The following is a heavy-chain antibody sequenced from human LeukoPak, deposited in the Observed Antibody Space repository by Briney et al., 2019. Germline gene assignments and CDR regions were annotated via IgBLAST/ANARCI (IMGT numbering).Heavy chain of an antibody. D-gene: IGHD3-3*02. CDR2: INHSGST. CDR1: GGSFSGYY. V-gene: IGHV4-34*01. J-gene: IGHJ4*02. Sequence: SETLSLTCAVYGGSFSGYYWSWIRQPPGKGLEWIGEINHSGSTNYNPSLKSRVTISVDTSKNQFSLKLSSVTAADTAVYYCARFSTGPSYWGQGTLVTVSS. CDR3: ARFSTGPSY.